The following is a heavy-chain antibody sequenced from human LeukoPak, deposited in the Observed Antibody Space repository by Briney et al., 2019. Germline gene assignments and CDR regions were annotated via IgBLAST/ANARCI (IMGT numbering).Heavy chain of an antibody. CDR2: IYYSGST. V-gene: IGHV4-39*07. J-gene: IGHJ5*02. CDR1: GGSISSSSYY. Sequence: SETLSLTCTVSGGSISSSSYYWGWIRQPPGKGLEWIGSIYYSGSTYYNPSLKSRVTISVDTSKNQFSLKLSSVTAADTAVYYCARGGRVLWQQLANWFDPWGQGTLVTVSS. CDR3: ARGGRVLWQQLANWFDP. D-gene: IGHD6-13*01.